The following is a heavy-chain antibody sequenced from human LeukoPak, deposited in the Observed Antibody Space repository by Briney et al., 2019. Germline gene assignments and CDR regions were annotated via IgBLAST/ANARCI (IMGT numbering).Heavy chain of an antibody. CDR3: ANGDYYYDSSGHDY. J-gene: IGHJ4*02. CDR1: GFTFSTNG. V-gene: IGHV3-30*18. D-gene: IGHD3-22*01. CDR2: ISYDGSNK. Sequence: QPGGSLRLSCAASGFTFSTNGRHWARQAPGKGLGWGPVISYDGSNKYYADSVKGRFTISRDNSKNTLYLQMNSLRAEDTAVYYCANGDYYYDSSGHDYWGQGTLVTVSS.